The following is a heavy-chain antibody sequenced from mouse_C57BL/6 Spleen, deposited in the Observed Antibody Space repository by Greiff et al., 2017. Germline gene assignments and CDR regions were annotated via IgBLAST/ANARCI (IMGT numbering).Heavy chain of an antibody. CDR1: GYAFSSSW. CDR2: IYPGDGDT. CDR3: AGYFDV. V-gene: IGHV1-82*01. J-gene: IGHJ1*03. Sequence: QVQLQQSGPELVKPGASVKISCKASGYAFSSSWLNWVKQRPGKGLEWIGRIYPGDGDTNYNGKFKGKATLTADKSSSTAYMQLSSLTSEDSAVYFCAGYFDVWGTGTTVTVSS.